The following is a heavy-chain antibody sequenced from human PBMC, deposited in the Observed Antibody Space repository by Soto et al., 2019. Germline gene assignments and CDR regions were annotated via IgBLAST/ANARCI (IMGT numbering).Heavy chain of an antibody. CDR3: ARSAGYSYGFGGIAYYYYGMDV. J-gene: IGHJ6*02. D-gene: IGHD5-18*01. CDR1: GCSISIYY. Sequence: PSETLSLTCTVSGCSISIYYWSWIRQPPGKGLEWIGYIYYSGSTNYNPSLKSRVTISVDTSKNQFSLKLSSVTAADTAVYYCARSAGYSYGFGGIAYYYYGMDVWGQGTTVTVSS. V-gene: IGHV4-59*01. CDR2: IYYSGST.